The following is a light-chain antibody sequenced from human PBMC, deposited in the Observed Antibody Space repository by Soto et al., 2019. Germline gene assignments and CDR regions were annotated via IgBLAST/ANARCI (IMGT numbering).Light chain of an antibody. CDR1: QSVSSN. CDR3: QQYNNWPRWT. V-gene: IGKV3-15*01. Sequence: EIVMTQSPATLSVSPGERATLSCRASQSVSSNLAWYQQKPGQAPRLLIYGASTRATGIPARFSGSGSGTAFTLTMSILQSEDFAVYYGQQYNNWPRWTFGQGTNVEIK. CDR2: GAS. J-gene: IGKJ1*01.